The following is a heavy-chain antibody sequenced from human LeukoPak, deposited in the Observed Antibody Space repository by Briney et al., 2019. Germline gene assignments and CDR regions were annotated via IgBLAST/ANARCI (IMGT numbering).Heavy chain of an antibody. CDR2: IYYSGST. Sequence: SETLSLTCTVSGGSISSGGYYWSWIRQHPGKGLEWIGYIYYSGSTYYNPSLKSRVTISVDTSKNQFSLKLSSVTAADTAVYYCARGSSTTVVPDYWGQGTLVTVSS. J-gene: IGHJ4*02. CDR3: ARGSSTTVVPDY. V-gene: IGHV4-31*03. D-gene: IGHD4-23*01. CDR1: GGSISSGGYY.